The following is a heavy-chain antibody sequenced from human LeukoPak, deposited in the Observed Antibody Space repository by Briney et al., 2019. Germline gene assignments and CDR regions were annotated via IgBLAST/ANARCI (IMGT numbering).Heavy chain of an antibody. CDR1: GGSISSGDYY. CDR2: IYYSGST. J-gene: IGHJ6*04. D-gene: IGHD5-12*01. CDR3: ARDWSGYDYYYGMDV. Sequence: SETLSLTCTVSGGSISSGDYYWSWIRQPPGKGLEWIGYIYYSGSTYYNPSLKSRVTISVDTSKNQFPLKLSSVTAADTAVYYCARDWSGYDYYYGMDVWGKGTTVTVSS. V-gene: IGHV4-30-4*01.